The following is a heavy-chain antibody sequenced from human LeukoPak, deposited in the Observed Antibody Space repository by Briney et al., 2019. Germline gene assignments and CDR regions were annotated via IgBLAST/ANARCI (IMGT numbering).Heavy chain of an antibody. V-gene: IGHV4-39*01. CDR3: ARQKRLLPNWFDP. J-gene: IGHJ5*02. Sequence: SETLSLTCTVSGDSINNDNYYWAWIRQPPGKGLEWIGSIYYSGTTYYNPSLNSRVSISGDTANNPFSLKVSSVTAADTAVYYCARQKRLLPNWFDPWGQGTLVTVSS. CDR1: GDSINNDNYY. CDR2: IYYSGTT. D-gene: IGHD2-21*02.